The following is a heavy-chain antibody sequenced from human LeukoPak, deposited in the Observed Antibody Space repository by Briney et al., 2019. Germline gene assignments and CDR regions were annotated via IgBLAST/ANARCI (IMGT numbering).Heavy chain of an antibody. J-gene: IGHJ4*02. CDR2: TIPMFGTA. V-gene: IGHV1-69*13. D-gene: IGHD5-24*01. Sequence: SVKVSCKASGGTFRRNAFSWARQAPGQGLEWMGGTIPMFGTANYARKFQGRVTIFADESTSTAYMEVSSLRSDDTAVYYCARGSAESSHVQDMAYYLDSWGQGTLVTVSS. CDR3: ARGSAESSHVQDMAYYLDS. CDR1: GGTFRRNA.